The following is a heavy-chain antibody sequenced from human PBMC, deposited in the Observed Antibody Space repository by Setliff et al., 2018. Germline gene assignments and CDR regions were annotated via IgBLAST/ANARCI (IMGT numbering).Heavy chain of an antibody. V-gene: IGHV4-34*01. Sequence: KPSETLSLTCAAYGGSFSGYYWSWIRQPPGKGLEWIGEINHSGSTNYNPSLKSRVTISVDTSKNQFSLKLSSVTAADTAVYYCARGVYCSSTSCSPGLNWFDPWGQGTLVTVSS. CDR3: ARGVYCSSTSCSPGLNWFDP. J-gene: IGHJ5*02. CDR1: GGSFSGYY. D-gene: IGHD2-2*01. CDR2: INHSGST.